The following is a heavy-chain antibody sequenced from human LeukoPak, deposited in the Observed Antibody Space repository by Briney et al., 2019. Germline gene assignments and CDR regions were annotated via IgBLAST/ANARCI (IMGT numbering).Heavy chain of an antibody. CDR1: GYTFTRYG. V-gene: IGHV1-18*01. CDR2: ISVYNGDT. J-gene: IGHJ5*02. CDR3: ARWVGGSGIPFDP. Sequence: ASVKVSCKASGYTFTRYGISWVRQAPGQGLEWVGWISVYNGDTKNAQKLQGRVTMTTDTSTSTAYMELRSLRSDDTAVYYCARWVGGSGIPFDPWGQGTLVTVSS. D-gene: IGHD3-16*01.